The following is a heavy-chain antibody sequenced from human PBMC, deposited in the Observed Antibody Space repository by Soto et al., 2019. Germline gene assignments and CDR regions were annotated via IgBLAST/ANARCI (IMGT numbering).Heavy chain of an antibody. D-gene: IGHD5-18*01. Sequence: ASVKVSCKASGYTFTRYGISWVRQAPGQGLEWMGWISGYNGDTNYAQKFQDRVSMTIDTSTGTAYMELRSLTSDDTAVYYCARRSQLWLRYYYGMDVWGQGTTVTVSS. CDR1: GYTFTRYG. CDR3: ARRSQLWLRYYYGMDV. V-gene: IGHV1-18*01. J-gene: IGHJ6*02. CDR2: ISGYNGDT.